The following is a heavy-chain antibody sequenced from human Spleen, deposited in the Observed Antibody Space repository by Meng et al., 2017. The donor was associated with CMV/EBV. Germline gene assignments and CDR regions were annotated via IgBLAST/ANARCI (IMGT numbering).Heavy chain of an antibody. Sequence: LATTGVGGGWSRQRPGKALEWLALIYWDDDKRYRPSLKNRLTITKDTSKNQVFLTMTNMDPVDTATYYCARRLVRYCSSTSCYGFDYWGQGTLVTVSS. V-gene: IGHV2-5*02. D-gene: IGHD2-2*01. CDR1: LATTGVG. J-gene: IGHJ4*02. CDR2: IYWDDDK. CDR3: ARRLVRYCSSTSCYGFDY.